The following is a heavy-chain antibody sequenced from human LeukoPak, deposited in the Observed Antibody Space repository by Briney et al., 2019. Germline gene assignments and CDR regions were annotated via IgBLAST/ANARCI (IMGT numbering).Heavy chain of an antibody. V-gene: IGHV3-23*01. Sequence: GGPLRLSCGASGFTFSRSAMSGVRQPPGRGLEWVSFISTEGGSTYYADSVKGRFTISRDNSMNTLYLQMNNVRAEDTALYYCAKDWGHNWGQGTQVTVSS. D-gene: IGHD3-16*01. J-gene: IGHJ4*02. CDR2: ISTEGGST. CDR3: AKDWGHN. CDR1: GFTFSRSA.